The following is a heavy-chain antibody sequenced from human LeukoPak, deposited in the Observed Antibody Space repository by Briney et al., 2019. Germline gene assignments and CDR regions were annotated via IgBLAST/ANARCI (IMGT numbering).Heavy chain of an antibody. D-gene: IGHD5-24*01. Sequence: GGSLRLSCAASGFTFSSFWMSWVRQAPGKGLEWVANMKQDGSQKYYVDSVKGRFTISRDNVQNSLYLQMNSLRAEDAAVYYCARDRRGVGYRPQYYYYYYMDVWGKGTTVTVSS. CDR3: ARDRRGVGYRPQYYYYYYMDV. CDR2: MKQDGSQK. CDR1: GFTFSSFW. J-gene: IGHJ6*03. V-gene: IGHV3-7*01.